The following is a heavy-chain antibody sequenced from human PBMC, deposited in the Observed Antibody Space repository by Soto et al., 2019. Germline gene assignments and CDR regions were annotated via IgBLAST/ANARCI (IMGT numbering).Heavy chain of an antibody. CDR2: IXNDGSXT. D-gene: IGHD6-13*01. Sequence: XGSLRLSCAASVFTFSNYWMHWVRQVPGKGLVWVSHIXNDGSXTNYADYVKGXXTISRDNXXNTLYLQMNSLRAEDTAMYYCARVSIADADGGSWGQGTLVTVSS. J-gene: IGHJ5*02. CDR1: VFTFSNYW. V-gene: IGHV3-74*01. CDR3: ARVSIADADGGS.